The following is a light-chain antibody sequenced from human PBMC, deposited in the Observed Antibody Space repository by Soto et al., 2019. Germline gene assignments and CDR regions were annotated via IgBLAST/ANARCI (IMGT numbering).Light chain of an antibody. V-gene: IGKV1-5*01. J-gene: IGKJ1*01. CDR3: QQYNSYPT. Sequence: DIQMTQSPSTLSASLGDRATITCRASQSVSNCLAWYQQKPGKARNLMIYDASSLEGGVASMFSSSGSNTEIPLTIHRLHHDDLATYCYQQYNSYPTFGQGTKVDIK. CDR2: DAS. CDR1: QSVSNC.